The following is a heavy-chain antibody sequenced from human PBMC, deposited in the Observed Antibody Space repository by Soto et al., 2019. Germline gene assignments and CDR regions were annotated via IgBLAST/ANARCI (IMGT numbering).Heavy chain of an antibody. Sequence: QVQLVQSGAEVKKPGASVKVSCKASGYTFTSYFMHWVRQAPGQGLEWMGVINPTGGSTSIAKKFQGRGTMTRDTSTSTVYMELSSLRSEDTAVYYCARDGSIYFDSSGPNFDYWGQGTLVTVSS. J-gene: IGHJ4*02. D-gene: IGHD3-22*01. CDR2: INPTGGST. CDR1: GYTFTSYF. CDR3: ARDGSIYFDSSGPNFDY. V-gene: IGHV1-46*01.